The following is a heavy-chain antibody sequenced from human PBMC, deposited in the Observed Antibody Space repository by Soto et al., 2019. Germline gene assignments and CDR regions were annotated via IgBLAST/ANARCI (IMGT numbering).Heavy chain of an antibody. CDR3: VSPEGYYDSSGYTLDY. CDR2: MFYSGNT. V-gene: IGHV4-39*01. CDR1: GDSISSSTYY. D-gene: IGHD3-22*01. Sequence: QVQLQESGPGLVKPSETLSLTCTVSGDSISSSTYYWGWIRQPPGKGLEWIGSMFYSGNTYYNPSLTSRVTLSINASKNQFSLKLNSVTAADTAVYYCVSPEGYYDSSGYTLDYWGQGTLVTVSS. J-gene: IGHJ4*02.